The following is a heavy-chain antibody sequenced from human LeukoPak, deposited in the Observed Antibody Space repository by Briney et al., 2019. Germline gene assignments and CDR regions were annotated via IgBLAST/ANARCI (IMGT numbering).Heavy chain of an antibody. CDR3: AKGPSYSSSWYGGGFDY. D-gene: IGHD6-13*01. Sequence: SETLSLTCTVSGGSISSYYWSWIRQPAGKGLEWIGRIYTSGSTNYNPSLKSRVTMSVDTSKNQFSLKLSSVTAADTAVYYCAKGPSYSSSWYGGGFDYWGQGTLVTVSS. CDR2: IYTSGST. J-gene: IGHJ4*02. CDR1: GGSISSYY. V-gene: IGHV4-4*07.